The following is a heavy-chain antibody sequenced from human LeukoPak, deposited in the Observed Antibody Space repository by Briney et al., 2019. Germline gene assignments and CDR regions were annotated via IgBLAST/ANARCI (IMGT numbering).Heavy chain of an antibody. CDR2: ISSSGANR. Sequence: GGSLRLSCEASGLTLSNHEFSHYEMNWVRQAPGKGLEWLSYISSSGANRYYAESVKGRFTVSRDNGKDAHYLQMNSLRVEDTAVCYCARGRYSLFELVLDVWGKGTTVTISS. CDR1: GLTLSNHEFSHYE. J-gene: IGHJ6*04. CDR3: ARGRYSLFELVLDV. D-gene: IGHD6-13*01. V-gene: IGHV3-48*03.